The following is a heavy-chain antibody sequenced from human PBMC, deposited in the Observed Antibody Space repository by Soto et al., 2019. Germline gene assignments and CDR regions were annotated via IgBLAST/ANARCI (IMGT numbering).Heavy chain of an antibody. CDR2: IIPILGIA. J-gene: IGHJ4*02. CDR1: GGTFSSYT. CDR3: ARDCSGAGCVDY. D-gene: IGHD2-15*01. Sequence: SVKVSCKASGGTFSSYTISWVRQAPGQGLELMGRIIPILGIANYAQKFQGRVTITADKSTSTAYMELSSLRSEDTAVYYCARDCSGAGCVDYWGQGTLVTVSS. V-gene: IGHV1-69*04.